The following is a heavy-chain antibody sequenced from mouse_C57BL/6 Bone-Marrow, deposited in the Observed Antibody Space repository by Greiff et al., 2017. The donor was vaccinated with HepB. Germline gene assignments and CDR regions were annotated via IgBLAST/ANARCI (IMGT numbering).Heavy chain of an antibody. CDR3: ARGYYSYYYAMDY. CDR1: GFSLTSYG. D-gene: IGHD2-3*01. CDR2: IWSGGST. V-gene: IGHV2-2*01. Sequence: QVHVKQSGPGLVQPSQSLSITCTVSGFSLTSYGVHWVRQSPGKGLEWLGVIWSGGSTDYNAAFISRLSISKDNSKSQVFFKMNSLQADDTAIYYCARGYYSYYYAMDYWGQGTSVTVSS. J-gene: IGHJ4*01.